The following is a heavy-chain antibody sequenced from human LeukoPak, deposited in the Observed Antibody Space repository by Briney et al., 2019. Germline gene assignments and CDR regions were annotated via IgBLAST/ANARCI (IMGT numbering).Heavy chain of an antibody. CDR2: ISGSGGST. Sequence: GGSLRLSCAASGFTFSSYAMSWVRQAPGKGLEWVSAISGSGGSTYYADSVKGRFTISRDNSKNTLYLQMNSLRAEDTAVYYCARDTMVRGVIIGDYFDYWGQGTLVTVSS. CDR3: ARDTMVRGVIIGDYFDY. V-gene: IGHV3-23*01. CDR1: GFTFSSYA. J-gene: IGHJ4*02. D-gene: IGHD3-10*01.